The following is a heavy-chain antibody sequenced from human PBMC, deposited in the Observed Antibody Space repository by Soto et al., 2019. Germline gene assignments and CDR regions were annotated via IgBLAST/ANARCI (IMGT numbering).Heavy chain of an antibody. J-gene: IGHJ4*02. V-gene: IGHV3-21*01. Sequence: EVQLVESGGGLVKPGGSLRLSCAASGFTFSSYSMNWVRQAPGKGLEWVSFISSSSSYIYYADSVKGRFTISRDNAKNSRYLQMNSLRAEDTAVYYCARDYSDYYELRGNYWGQGTLVTVSS. D-gene: IGHD5-12*01. CDR1: GFTFSSYS. CDR2: ISSSSSYI. CDR3: ARDYSDYYELRGNY.